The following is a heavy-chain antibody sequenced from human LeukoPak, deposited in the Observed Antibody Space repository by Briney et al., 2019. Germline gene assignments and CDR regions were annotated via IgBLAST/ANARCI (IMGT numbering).Heavy chain of an antibody. J-gene: IGHJ6*02. CDR3: ARTFSGSYYHYGMDV. CDR1: GGSISSYY. CDR2: IYYSGST. Sequence: NTSETLSLTCTVSGGSISSYYGRWVRQPPGKGVEWIGYIYYSGSTNYNPSLKSRVTISVDTSKNQFSLKLSSVTAADTAVYYCARTFSGSYYHYGMDVWGQGTTVTVSS. D-gene: IGHD1-26*01. V-gene: IGHV4-59*01.